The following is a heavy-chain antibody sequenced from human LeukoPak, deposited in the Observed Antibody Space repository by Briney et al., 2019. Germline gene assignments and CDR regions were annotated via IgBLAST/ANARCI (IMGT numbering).Heavy chain of an antibody. CDR3: ARMVAAAGLNWFDP. D-gene: IGHD6-13*01. J-gene: IGHJ5*02. Sequence: GASVKVSCKASGYTFTSYGISWVRQAPGQGLEWMGWISAYNGNTNYAQKLQGRVTMTTDTSTSTAYMELRSLRSDDTAVYYCARMVAAAGLNWFDPWGQGTPVTVSS. CDR2: ISAYNGNT. CDR1: GYTFTSYG. V-gene: IGHV1-18*01.